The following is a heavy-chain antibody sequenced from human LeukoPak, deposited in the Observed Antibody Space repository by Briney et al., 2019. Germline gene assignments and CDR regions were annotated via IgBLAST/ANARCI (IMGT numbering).Heavy chain of an antibody. CDR1: GFTFSSCA. D-gene: IGHD2-15*01. Sequence: AGGSLRLSCAASGFTFSSCAMSWVRQAPGTGLEWVSTISGSGGSTNYADSVKGRFTISRDNSKNTLYLQMNSLRAEDTAVYYCSVEAATPGAFDSWGQGTLVTVSS. V-gene: IGHV3-23*01. CDR2: ISGSGGST. CDR3: SVEAATPGAFDS. J-gene: IGHJ4*02.